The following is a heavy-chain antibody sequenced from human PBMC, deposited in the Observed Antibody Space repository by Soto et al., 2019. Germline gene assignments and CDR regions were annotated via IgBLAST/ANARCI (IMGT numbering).Heavy chain of an antibody. D-gene: IGHD2-15*01. CDR3: VRGGGGGLFDP. J-gene: IGHJ5*02. V-gene: IGHV3-11*06. Sequence: GGSLRLSCAGSGFTFGDSYMSWIRQAPGKGLEWLSYISPGSRYPAYADSVKGRFTISRDNAKRSLYLQMTSLTAEDTAIYYCVRGGGGGLFDPWGQGTMVTVSS. CDR2: ISPGSRYP. CDR1: GFTFGDSY.